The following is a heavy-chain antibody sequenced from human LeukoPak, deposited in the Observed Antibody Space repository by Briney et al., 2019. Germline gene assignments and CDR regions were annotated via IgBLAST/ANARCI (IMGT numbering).Heavy chain of an antibody. V-gene: IGHV3-23*01. D-gene: IGHD3-10*01. Sequence: GGSLRLSCAASGFTFTSYAIKWVRQAPGKGLEWVSVISGAGGTTYYADSVKGRFTISRDNSKNTVYLQMDSLRAEDTAVYYCAKMKQGSGYLDYWGQGTLVTVSS. CDR1: GFTFTSYA. CDR2: ISGAGGTT. J-gene: IGHJ4*02. CDR3: AKMKQGSGYLDY.